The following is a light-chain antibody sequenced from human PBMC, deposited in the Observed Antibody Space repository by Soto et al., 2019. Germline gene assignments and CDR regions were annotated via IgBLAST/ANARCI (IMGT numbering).Light chain of an antibody. V-gene: IGLV2-23*02. J-gene: IGLJ1*01. CDR3: CSYAGSSTPLI. Sequence: QSVLTQPASVSGSPGQSITISCTGTSSDVGSYNLVSWYQQHPGKAPKLMIYEVSKRPSGVANRFSGSKSGNTASLAISGLRAEDEAEYYCCSYAGSSTPLIFGTGTKVTVL. CDR2: EVS. CDR1: SSDVGSYNL.